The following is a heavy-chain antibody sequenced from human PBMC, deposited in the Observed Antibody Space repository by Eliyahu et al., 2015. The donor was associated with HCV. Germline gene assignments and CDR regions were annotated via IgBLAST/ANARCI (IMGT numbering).Heavy chain of an antibody. D-gene: IGHD3-22*01. CDR2: ISSSSSYI. CDR3: ARDPPITYYYDSSGTDDAFDI. V-gene: IGHV3-21*01. J-gene: IGHJ3*02. CDR1: GFTFSRYS. Sequence: EVQLVESGGGLVKPGGSLRLSCXASGFTFSRYSXXWXRQAPGKGLEWVSSISSSSSYIYYADSVKGRFTISRDNAKNSLYLQMNTLRAEDTAVYYCARDPPITYYYDSSGTDDAFDIWGQGTMVTVSS.